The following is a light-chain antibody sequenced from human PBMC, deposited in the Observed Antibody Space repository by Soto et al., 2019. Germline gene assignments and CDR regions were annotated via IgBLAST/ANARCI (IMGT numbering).Light chain of an antibody. V-gene: IGKV1-39*01. J-gene: IGKJ4*01. CDR2: AAS. CDR3: QQYDNLPLT. CDR1: QSISSY. Sequence: IQMTQSPSSLSASVGDRVTITCRASQSISSYLNWYQQKPGKAPNLLIYAASSLQSGVPSRFSGSGSGTDFTLTISSLQPEDFATYYCQQYDNLPLTFGGGTKV.